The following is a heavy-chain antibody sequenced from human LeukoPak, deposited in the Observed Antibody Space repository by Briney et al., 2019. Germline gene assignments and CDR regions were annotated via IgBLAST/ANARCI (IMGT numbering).Heavy chain of an antibody. CDR3: ARGRSVTSGTPLYDFDY. CDR2: INHSGST. CDR1: GGSFSGYY. Sequence: SETLSLTCAVYGGSFSGYYWSWIRQPPGKGLEWIGEINHSGSTNYNPSLKSRVTISVDTSKNQFSLKLSSVTAADTAVYYRARGRSVTSGTPLYDFDYWGQGTLVTVSS. D-gene: IGHD1/OR15-1a*01. V-gene: IGHV4-34*01. J-gene: IGHJ4*02.